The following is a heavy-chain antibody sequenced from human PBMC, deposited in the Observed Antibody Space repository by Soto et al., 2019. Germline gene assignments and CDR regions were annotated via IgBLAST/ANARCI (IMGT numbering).Heavy chain of an antibody. CDR3: GAQDYVAKGYHVEN. CDR2: IYYIGNT. V-gene: IGHV4-39*01. Sequence: QLQLQESGPGLVKPSETLSLTCTVSGGSISTRSSYWGWIRQPPGKGLEWIGSIYYIGNTYYNPSLKSRVAISLDSSKTLLSLNLNSGTTADTAVYYCGAQDYVAKGYHVENWGQGTMVTVS. J-gene: IGHJ4*02. CDR1: GGSISTRSSY. D-gene: IGHD4-17*01.